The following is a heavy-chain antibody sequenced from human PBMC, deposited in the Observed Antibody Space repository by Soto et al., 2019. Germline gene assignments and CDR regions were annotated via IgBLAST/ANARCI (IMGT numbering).Heavy chain of an antibody. D-gene: IGHD2-2*01. CDR2: ISGSGGAT. V-gene: IGHV3-23*01. Sequence: EVRLLESGGGLVQPGGPLRLSCTASGLKFDTYTMNWVRQAPGKGLEWVSSISGSGGATYYADSVKGRFTISRDNSKDALYLQMDSLRADDTAVYFCANGGSHCSYTSRYFWGQGTLVTVSA. J-gene: IGHJ4*01. CDR3: ANGGSHCSYTSRYF. CDR1: GLKFDTYT.